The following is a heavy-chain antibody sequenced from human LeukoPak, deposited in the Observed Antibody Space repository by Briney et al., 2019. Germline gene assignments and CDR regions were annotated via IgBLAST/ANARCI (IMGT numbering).Heavy chain of an antibody. J-gene: IGHJ4*02. CDR2: ISYYGSNK. CDR3: AKGAWGYYDREGSPEHDY. D-gene: IGHD3-22*01. V-gene: IGHV3-30*18. CDR1: GFTFSSYG. Sequence: GGSLRLFCAASGFTFSSYGMHWVRQAPGKGLEWVAVISYYGSNKYYADSVKGRFTISRDNSQNTLYLQMNSLRAEDKAVYYCAKGAWGYYDREGSPEHDYWGQGTLVTVSS.